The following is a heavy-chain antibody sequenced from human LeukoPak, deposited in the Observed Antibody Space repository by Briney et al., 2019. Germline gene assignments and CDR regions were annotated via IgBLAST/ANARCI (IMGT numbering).Heavy chain of an antibody. Sequence: PGGSLRLSCAASGFTFSSYGMHWVRQAPGKGLEWVAVISYDGSNKYYADSVKGRFTISRDNSKNTLYLQMNSLRAEDTAVYYCAKPPPGRWLQPAYYYYGMDVWGQGTTVTVSS. V-gene: IGHV3-30*18. CDR1: GFTFSSYG. D-gene: IGHD5-24*01. CDR2: ISYDGSNK. CDR3: AKPPPGRWLQPAYYYYGMDV. J-gene: IGHJ6*02.